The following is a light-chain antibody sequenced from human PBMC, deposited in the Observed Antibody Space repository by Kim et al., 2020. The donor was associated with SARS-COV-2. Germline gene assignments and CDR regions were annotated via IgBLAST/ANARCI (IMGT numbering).Light chain of an antibody. Sequence: SGSPGQTTSITCSSDKLGDKYACWYKQRQGQSPVLFINQEGKRPSGIPERFSGSNSANTATLTISGTQAMDEADYYCQAWDRTTVVFGGGTQLTVL. CDR1: KLGDKY. CDR3: QAWDRTTVV. J-gene: IGLJ2*01. CDR2: QEG. V-gene: IGLV3-1*01.